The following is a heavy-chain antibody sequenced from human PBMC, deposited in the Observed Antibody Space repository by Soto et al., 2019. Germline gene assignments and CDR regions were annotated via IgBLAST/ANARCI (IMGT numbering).Heavy chain of an antibody. Sequence: GGSLRLCCAASGFTFSSYEMNWVRQAPGKGLEWVSYISSSGSTIYYADSVKGRFTISRDNAKNSLYLQMNSLRAEDTAVYYCASNCGGDCPYYYYGMDVWGQGTTVTVSS. D-gene: IGHD2-21*02. CDR3: ASNCGGDCPYYYYGMDV. CDR1: GFTFSSYE. J-gene: IGHJ6*02. CDR2: ISSSGSTI. V-gene: IGHV3-48*03.